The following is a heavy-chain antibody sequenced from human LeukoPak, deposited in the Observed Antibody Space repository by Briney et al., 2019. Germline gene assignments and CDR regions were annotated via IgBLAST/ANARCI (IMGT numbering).Heavy chain of an antibody. CDR2: IYYSGST. J-gene: IGHJ6*03. D-gene: IGHD3-16*01. Sequence: SETLSLTCTVSGGSISSSSYYWGWIRQPPGKGLEWIGSIYYSGSTNYSPSLKSRVTISVDTSKNQFSLKLSSVTAADTAVYYCARETSQKGAHYMDVWGKGTTVTISS. CDR1: GGSISSSSYY. CDR3: ARETSQKGAHYMDV. V-gene: IGHV4-39*07.